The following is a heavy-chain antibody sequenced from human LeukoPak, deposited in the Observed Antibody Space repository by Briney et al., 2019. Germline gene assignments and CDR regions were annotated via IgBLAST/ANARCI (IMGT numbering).Heavy chain of an antibody. CDR2: INGDGSTT. D-gene: IGHD3-22*01. V-gene: IGHV3-74*01. CDR3: ATGNYYDSRGYYTFGH. Sequence: GESLRLSCIGSGLSLSSYGMSWVRQAPGKGLEWVSRINGDGSTTSYADSVKGGFTISRDNAKNTLYLQMNSLRAEDTAVYYCATGNYYDSRGYYTFGHWGQGTLVTVSS. CDR1: GLSLSSYG. J-gene: IGHJ1*01.